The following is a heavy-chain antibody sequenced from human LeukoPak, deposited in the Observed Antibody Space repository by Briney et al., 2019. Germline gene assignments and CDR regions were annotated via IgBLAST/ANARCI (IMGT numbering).Heavy chain of an antibody. J-gene: IGHJ3*02. CDR3: ATGDYGAFDI. Sequence: GGSLRLSCAASGFTFSSYAMSWVRQAPGKGLEWVSDSSGRGGTTYYADSVKGRFTISRDNSKNTLYMQMNSLRAEDTAVYYCATGDYGAFDIWGQGTMVTVSS. D-gene: IGHD4-17*01. V-gene: IGHV3-23*01. CDR2: SSGRGGTT. CDR1: GFTFSSYA.